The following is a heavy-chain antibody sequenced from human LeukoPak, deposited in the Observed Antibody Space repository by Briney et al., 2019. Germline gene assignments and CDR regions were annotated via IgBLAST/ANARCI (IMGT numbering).Heavy chain of an antibody. V-gene: IGHV4-34*01. CDR2: INHSGST. D-gene: IGHD6-13*01. CDR3: ARVTFIAAAGSFAYYYYMDV. J-gene: IGHJ6*03. CDR1: GLSFSGYY. Sequence: PSETLSLTCVVYGLSFSGYYWSWIRQPPGKGLEWIGEINHSGSTNYNPSLKSRVTISVDTSKKQFSLKLSSVTAADTAVYYCARVTFIAAAGSFAYYYYMDVWGKGTTVTVSS.